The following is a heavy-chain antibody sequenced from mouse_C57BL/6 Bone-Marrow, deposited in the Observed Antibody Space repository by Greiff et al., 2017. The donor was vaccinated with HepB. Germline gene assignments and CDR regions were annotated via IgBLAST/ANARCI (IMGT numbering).Heavy chain of an antibody. D-gene: IGHD2-10*02. J-gene: IGHJ3*01. CDR2: ISNGGGST. CDR3: ARHGVWEAWFAY. Sequence: EVKLMESGGGLVQPGGSLKLSCAASGFTFSDYYMYWVRQTPEKRLEWVAYISNGGGSTYYPDTVKGRFTISRDNAKNTLYMQMSRLKSEDTAMYYCARHGVWEAWFAYWGQGTLVTVSA. V-gene: IGHV5-12*01. CDR1: GFTFSDYY.